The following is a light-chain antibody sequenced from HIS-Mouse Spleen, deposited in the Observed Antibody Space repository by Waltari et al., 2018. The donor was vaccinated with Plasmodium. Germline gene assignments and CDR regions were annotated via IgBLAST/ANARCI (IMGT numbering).Light chain of an antibody. CDR1: QRVSSIY. V-gene: IGKV3-20*01. J-gene: IGKJ5*01. CDR3: QQYGSSPIT. CDR2: GAS. Sequence: EIVLTQSPGTLSLSPGERATLSCRASQRVSSIYLAWYQQKPGKAPRLLIYGASSRGTGIQYRFSGSGSGTDFTLTSSRLEPEDFAVYYCQQYGSSPITFGQGTRLEIK.